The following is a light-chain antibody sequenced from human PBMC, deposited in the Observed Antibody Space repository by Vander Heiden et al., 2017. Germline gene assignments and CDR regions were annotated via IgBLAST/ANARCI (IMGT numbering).Light chain of an antibody. V-gene: IGKV2-28*01. CDR3: MQDLQLWT. CDR2: LGS. J-gene: IGKJ1*01. Sequence: DIVMTQSPLALPVTSGEPASISCRSSQSLLHSNGYNYLDWYLQKPGQSPQLLIYLGSDRASGVPDRFSGSGSGTDFTLKISRVEAEDVGVYYCMQDLQLWTFGQGTKVEIK. CDR1: QSLLHSNGYNY.